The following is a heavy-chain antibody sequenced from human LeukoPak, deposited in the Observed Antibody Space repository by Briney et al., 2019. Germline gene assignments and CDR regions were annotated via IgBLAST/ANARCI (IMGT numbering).Heavy chain of an antibody. Sequence: GGSLRLSCAASGFTVSINYMTWVRQAPGKGLEWVSVIYSGGTTYYADSVKGRFTISRDNSRDTLYLQMNSLRAEDTAVYYCAKGYYDYVWGSYYFDYWGQGTLVTVSS. CDR3: AKGYYDYVWGSYYFDY. D-gene: IGHD3-16*01. J-gene: IGHJ4*02. CDR2: IYSGGTT. V-gene: IGHV3-53*01. CDR1: GFTVSINY.